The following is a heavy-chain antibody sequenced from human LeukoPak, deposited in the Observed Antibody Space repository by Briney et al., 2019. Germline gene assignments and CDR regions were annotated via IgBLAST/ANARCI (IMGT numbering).Heavy chain of an antibody. V-gene: IGHV1-69*13. Sequence: ASVKVSCKASGGTFSNYGISWVRQAPGQGLEWMGGIIPIFGTANYAQKFQGRVTITADESTSTASMELRSLRSDDTAVYYCARDETTVTPYSYYYYGMDVWGQGTTVTVSS. D-gene: IGHD4-17*01. CDR3: ARDETTVTPYSYYYYGMDV. J-gene: IGHJ6*02. CDR1: GGTFSNYG. CDR2: IIPIFGTA.